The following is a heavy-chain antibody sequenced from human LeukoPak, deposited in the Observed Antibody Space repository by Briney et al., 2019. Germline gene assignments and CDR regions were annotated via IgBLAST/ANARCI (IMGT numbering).Heavy chain of an antibody. CDR1: GGSISSYY. D-gene: IGHD4-17*01. CDR2: IYYSGST. J-gene: IGHJ4*02. Sequence: SETLSLTCTVSGGSISSYYWSWIRQPPGKGLEWIGYIYYSGSTNYNPSLKSRVTISVDTSKNQFSLKLSSVTAADTAVYYCATSFYGDSTYFDYWGQGTLVTVSS. V-gene: IGHV4-59*08. CDR3: ATSFYGDSTYFDY.